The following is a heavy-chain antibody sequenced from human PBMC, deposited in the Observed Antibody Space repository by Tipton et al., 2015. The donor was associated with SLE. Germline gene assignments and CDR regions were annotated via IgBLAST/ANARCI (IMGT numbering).Heavy chain of an antibody. CDR2: VYYTGTT. CDR3: ARRLGAHNWIY. CDR1: GDSISGTTYS. V-gene: IGHV4-39*02. D-gene: IGHD1-20*01. Sequence: TLSLTCTVSGDSISGTTYSWAWIRQSPGKGLDWIGSVYYTGTTFYNPSLESRVTVSLDTSRNRFSLRLRSVTAADTAMYFCARRLGAHNWIYWGEGTLVTFSS. J-gene: IGHJ1*01.